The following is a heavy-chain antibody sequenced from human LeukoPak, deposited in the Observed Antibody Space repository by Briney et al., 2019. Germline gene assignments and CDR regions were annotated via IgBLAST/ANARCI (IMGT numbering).Heavy chain of an antibody. CDR2: ISGSGGST. V-gene: IGHV3-23*01. CDR3: AQPRLQKGGPRQFGISDY. J-gene: IGHJ4*02. CDR1: GCAFSSYA. Sequence: GGSLRLSCAASGCAFSSYAMSWVRQAPGKGLEWVSAISGSGGSTYYADSLKGRFTISRDNSKNTLYLQMNSLRAEDTAVYYCAQPRLQKGGPRQFGISDYWGQGTLVTVSS. D-gene: IGHD3-10*01.